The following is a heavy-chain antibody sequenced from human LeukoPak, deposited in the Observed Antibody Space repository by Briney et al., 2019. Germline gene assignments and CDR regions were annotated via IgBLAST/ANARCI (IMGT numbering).Heavy chain of an antibody. J-gene: IGHJ4*02. CDR1: GVSINTSTYY. CDR3: ARSLELRGY. V-gene: IGHV4-39*01. CDR2: IYYGGIT. Sequence: SETLSLTCTVSGVSINTSTYYWGWIRQPPGKGLEWIGSIYYGGITYCNPSLGSRVTISVDTSKNQFSLKLSSVTAADTAMYYCARSLELRGYWGQGTLVTVSS. D-gene: IGHD1-7*01.